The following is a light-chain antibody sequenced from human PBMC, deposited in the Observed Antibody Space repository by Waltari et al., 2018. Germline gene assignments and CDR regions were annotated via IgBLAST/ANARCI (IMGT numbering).Light chain of an antibody. CDR1: QSLRST. Sequence: EIVMTQSPATLSVSPGERVTLSCRASQSLRSTLVWYQQKPGRAPSLLIYGASTRATGIPARFSGSGSGTEFTLTISSLQSEDFAVYFCQQYADWPPTFGQGTKVKIK. CDR3: QQYADWPPT. CDR2: GAS. V-gene: IGKV3-15*01. J-gene: IGKJ1*01.